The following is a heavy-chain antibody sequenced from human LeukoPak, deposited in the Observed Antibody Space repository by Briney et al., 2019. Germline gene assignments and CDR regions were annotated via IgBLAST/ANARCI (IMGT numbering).Heavy chain of an antibody. CDR2: IKSKTDGGTT. CDR1: GFIFSNAW. V-gene: IGHV3-15*01. J-gene: IGHJ3*02. Sequence: GGSLRLSCAASGFIFSNAWMSWVRQAPGKGLEWVGRIKSKTDGGTTDYAAPVKGRFTISRDDSKNTLYLQMNSLKTEDTAVYYCTTVVLYDFWSGYHIWGQGTMVTVSS. D-gene: IGHD3-3*01. CDR3: TTVVLYDFWSGYHI.